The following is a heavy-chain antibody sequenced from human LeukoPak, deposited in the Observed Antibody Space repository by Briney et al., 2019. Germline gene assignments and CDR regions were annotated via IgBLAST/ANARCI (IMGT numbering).Heavy chain of an antibody. J-gene: IGHJ5*02. D-gene: IGHD1-26*01. CDR3: ARDSSANSGSYINWFDP. V-gene: IGHV4-39*07. Sequence: SETLSLTCTVSGGSISSSSYYWGWIRQPPGKGLEWIGSIYYSGSTYYNPSLKSRVTISVDTSKNQFSLKLSSVTAADTAVYYCARDSSANSGSYINWFDPWGQGTLVTVSS. CDR2: IYYSGST. CDR1: GGSISSSSYY.